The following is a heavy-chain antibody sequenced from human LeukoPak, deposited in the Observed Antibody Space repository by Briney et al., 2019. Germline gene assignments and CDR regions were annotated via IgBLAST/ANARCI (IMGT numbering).Heavy chain of an antibody. V-gene: IGHV3-30*18. J-gene: IGHJ4*02. CDR1: GFTFSNFA. Sequence: GGSLRLSCAATGFTFSNFAMHWVRQAPGKGLEWVAVVSYDGSYKYYADSVKGRFTISRDNSKNTLYLQMNSLRAEDTAVYYCAKSGLNRFDYWGQGTLVTVSS. CDR3: AKSGLNRFDY. D-gene: IGHD2-15*01. CDR2: VSYDGSYK.